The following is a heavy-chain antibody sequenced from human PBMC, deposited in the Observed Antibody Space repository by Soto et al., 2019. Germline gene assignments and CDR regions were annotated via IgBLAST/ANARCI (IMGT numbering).Heavy chain of an antibody. J-gene: IGHJ4*02. V-gene: IGHV4-31*01. CDR2: IYYSGST. CDR1: GGSISSGDYY. CDR3: ASSSGARYYDY. Sequence: QVQLQESGPGLVKPSQTLSLTCTVSGGSISSGDYYWSWIRQHPGKGLEWIGYIYYSGSTYYNPSLTRLVTISVAPSKNHFSLKLSSVTAADTAVYYCASSSGARYYDYWGQGTLVTVSS. D-gene: IGHD2-15*01.